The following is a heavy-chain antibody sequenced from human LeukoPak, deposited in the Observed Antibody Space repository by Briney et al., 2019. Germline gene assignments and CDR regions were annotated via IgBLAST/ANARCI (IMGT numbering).Heavy chain of an antibody. D-gene: IGHD2-2*01. CDR1: GGTFSSYA. CDR3: ATLVVPAANDY. CDR2: IIPIFGTA. V-gene: IGHV1-69*13. J-gene: IGHJ4*02. Sequence: SAVKVSCKASGGTFSSYAISWVRQAPGQGLEWMGGIIPIFGTANYAQKFQGRVTITANESTSTAYMELSCLRSEDTAVYYCATLVVPAANDYWGQGTLVTVSS.